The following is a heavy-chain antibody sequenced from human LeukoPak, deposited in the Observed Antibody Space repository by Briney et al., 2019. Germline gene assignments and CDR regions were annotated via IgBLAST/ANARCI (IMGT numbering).Heavy chain of an antibody. Sequence: SETLSLTCTVSGGSISSYYWSWIRQPPGKGLEWIGYIYYSGSTNYNPSLKSRVTISVDTSKNQFSLKLSSVTAADTAVYYCARGGGSSSWYLYYYYGMDVWGQGTTVTVSS. V-gene: IGHV4-59*01. CDR1: GGSISSYY. CDR3: ARGGGSSSWYLYYYYGMDV. J-gene: IGHJ6*02. D-gene: IGHD6-13*01. CDR2: IYYSGST.